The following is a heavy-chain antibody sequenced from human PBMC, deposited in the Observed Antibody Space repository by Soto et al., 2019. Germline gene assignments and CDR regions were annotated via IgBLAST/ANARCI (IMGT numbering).Heavy chain of an antibody. CDR3: VKDRDSNSWPSRDV. CDR2: ISSKSGNI. Sequence: QVHLVQSGAEVKKPGAAVNVSCKTSGYTFSRNGISWVRQAPGQGLEWMGWISSKSGNIKYAQKFQGRVIMTTDTSTSTAYMELRSLRSDDTAVYYCVKDRDSNSWPSRDVWGPGTTVTVSS. CDR1: GYTFSRNG. D-gene: IGHD3-22*01. J-gene: IGHJ6*02. V-gene: IGHV1-18*01.